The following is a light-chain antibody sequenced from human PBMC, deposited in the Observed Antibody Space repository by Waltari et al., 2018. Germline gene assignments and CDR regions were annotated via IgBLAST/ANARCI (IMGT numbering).Light chain of an antibody. Sequence: RGASHSINRLCVWLQQLPDQAPSLLIYGPSNRAHGIRDSFSGSGSGTDFTLSIISLQPGGVAVYYCSQRYTWPRAFGGGTKVEI. CDR3: SQRYTWPRA. CDR1: HSINRL. V-gene: IGKV3-11*01. CDR2: GPS. J-gene: IGKJ4*01.